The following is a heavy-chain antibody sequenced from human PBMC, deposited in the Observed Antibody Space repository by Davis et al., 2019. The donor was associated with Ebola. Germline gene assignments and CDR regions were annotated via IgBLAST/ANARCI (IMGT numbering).Heavy chain of an antibody. J-gene: IGHJ4*02. V-gene: IGHV1-18*01. CDR1: GYTFTSYG. Sequence: AASVKVSCKASGYTFTSYGISWVRQAPGQGPEWMGRISADSANTNYAEKFQGRVTMTTDTSTSTAYMEVGSLRSDDTAVYYCARAQFPTTSDHWGQGTLVTVSS. CDR3: ARAQFPTTSDH. CDR2: ISADSANT. D-gene: IGHD1-1*01.